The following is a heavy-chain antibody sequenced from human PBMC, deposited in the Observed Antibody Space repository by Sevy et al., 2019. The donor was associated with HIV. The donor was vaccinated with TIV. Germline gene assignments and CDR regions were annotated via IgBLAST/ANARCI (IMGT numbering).Heavy chain of an antibody. D-gene: IGHD6-13*01. J-gene: IGHJ6*02. V-gene: IGHV1-46*01. CDR3: ARDLRVSPYYYYYYGMDV. CDR1: GYTFTSYY. CDR2: INPIGGST. Sequence: ASVKVSCKASGYTFTSYYMHWVRQAPGQGLEWMGIINPIGGSTSYAQKFQGRVTMTRDTSTSTVYMELSSLRSEDTAVYYCARDLRVSPYYYYYYGMDVWGQGTTVTVSS.